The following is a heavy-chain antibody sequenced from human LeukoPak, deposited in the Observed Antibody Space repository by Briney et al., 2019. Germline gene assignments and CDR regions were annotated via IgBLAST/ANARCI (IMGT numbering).Heavy chain of an antibody. CDR3: ARETSRWELLEYYFDY. V-gene: IGHV4-59*10. J-gene: IGHJ4*02. D-gene: IGHD1-26*01. CDR1: GGSFSGYY. CDR2: IYTSGST. Sequence: SETLSLTCAVYGGSFSGYYWSWIRQPPGKGLEWIGRIYTSGSTNYNPSLKSRVTMSVDTSKNQFSLKLSSVTAADTAVYYCARETSRWELLEYYFDYWGQGTLVTVSS.